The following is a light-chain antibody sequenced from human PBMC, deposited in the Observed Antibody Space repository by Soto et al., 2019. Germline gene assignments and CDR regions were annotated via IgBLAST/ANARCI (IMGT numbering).Light chain of an antibody. CDR2: DVS. J-gene: IGLJ1*01. CDR3: NSFTTTNNYI. Sequence: QSALTQPASVSGSPGQSITISCTGASSDVGGFDHVSWYQQHPGKVPQLMIYDVSSRPSGVPDRFSGSKSGNTASLTISGLQAEDEADYYCNSFTTTNNYIFGTGTKVTVL. V-gene: IGLV2-14*03. CDR1: SSDVGGFDH.